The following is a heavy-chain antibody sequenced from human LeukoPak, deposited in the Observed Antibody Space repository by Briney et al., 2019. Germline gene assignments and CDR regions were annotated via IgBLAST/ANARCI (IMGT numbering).Heavy chain of an antibody. CDR2: VYHSGIT. CDR3: ARTYYYDSSGYYCWFDP. V-gene: IGHV4-38-2*02. J-gene: IGHJ5*02. CDR1: GYSIRNGYY. Sequence: PSETLSLTCTVSGYSIRNGYYWGWIRQPPGQGLEWIGSVYHSGITYCNSSLKSRVTISIDTSKNHFSLNLASVTAADTAVYYCARTYYYDSSGYYCWFDPWGQGTLVTVSS. D-gene: IGHD3-22*01.